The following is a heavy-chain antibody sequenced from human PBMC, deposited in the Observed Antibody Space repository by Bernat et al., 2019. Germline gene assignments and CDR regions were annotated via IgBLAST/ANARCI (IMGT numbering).Heavy chain of an antibody. J-gene: IGHJ6*02. CDR2: INPSGAST. CDR1: GYSFTSYY. D-gene: IGHD6-6*01. CDR3: ARDEEYSSFSGGSYYYGMDV. V-gene: IGHV1-46*01. Sequence: QVQLVQSGAEVKKPGASVKVSCKASGYSFTSYYMHWVRQAPGQGLEWMGTINPSGASTSYAQKFQGRVTMTRDTSTSTVYIELSSLRSEDTAVYYCARDEEYSSFSGGSYYYGMDVWGRGTTVTVSS.